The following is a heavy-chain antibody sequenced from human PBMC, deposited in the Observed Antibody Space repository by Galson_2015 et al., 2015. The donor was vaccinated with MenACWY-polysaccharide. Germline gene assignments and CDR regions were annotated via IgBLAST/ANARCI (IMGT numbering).Heavy chain of an antibody. CDR2: IYHSGST. D-gene: IGHD2-15*01. Sequence: LSLTCAVSGGSISSGGYSWSWIRQPPGKGLEWIGYIYHSGSTYYNPSLKSRVTISVDRSKNQFSLKLSSVTAADTAVYYCARVCGYPYYYYMDVWGKGTTVTVSS. V-gene: IGHV4-30-2*01. CDR1: GGSISSGGYS. J-gene: IGHJ6*03. CDR3: ARVCGYPYYYYMDV.